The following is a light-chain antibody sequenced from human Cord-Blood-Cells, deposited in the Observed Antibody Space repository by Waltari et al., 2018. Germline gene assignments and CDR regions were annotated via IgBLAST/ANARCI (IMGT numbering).Light chain of an antibody. Sequence: EIVMTQSPATLSVSPGERATLSCRASQSVSSNLAWYQQKPGQAPSLLIYGASTRATCSPARFSGSGSGTEFTLTISSLQSEDFAVYYCQQYNNWPQTFGQGTKVEIK. CDR3: QQYNNWPQT. J-gene: IGKJ1*01. CDR2: GAS. V-gene: IGKV3-15*01. CDR1: QSVSSN.